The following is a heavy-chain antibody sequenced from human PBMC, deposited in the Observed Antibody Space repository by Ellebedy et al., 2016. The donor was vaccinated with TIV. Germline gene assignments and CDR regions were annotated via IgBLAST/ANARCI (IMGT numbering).Heavy chain of an antibody. D-gene: IGHD3-22*01. V-gene: IGHV3-74*01. CDR3: ARATMIGLDFDY. Sequence: GGSLRLSCAASGFTFSSYWMHWVRQAPGKGLVWVSRINSDGSSTSYADSVKGRFTISRDNAKNTLYLQMNSLRAEDTAVYYCARATMIGLDFDYWGQGTLVTVSS. CDR1: GFTFSSYW. J-gene: IGHJ4*02. CDR2: INSDGSST.